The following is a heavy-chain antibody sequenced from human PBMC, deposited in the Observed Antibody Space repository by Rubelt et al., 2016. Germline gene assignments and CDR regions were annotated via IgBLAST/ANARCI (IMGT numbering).Heavy chain of an antibody. CDR3: VGQSTAY. CDR2: ISGGGAST. V-gene: IGHV3-23*04. D-gene: IGHD3-16*01. Sequence: VQLVESGGGLVQPGGSLRLSCAASGFTFSSYAMNWVRQAPGKGLEWVSGISGGGASTYYADSVKGRFATSRDNSKNTLYLTMNSLRAEETAVYYWVGQSTAYWGQGSLVTVSS. J-gene: IGHJ4*02. CDR1: GFTFSSYA.